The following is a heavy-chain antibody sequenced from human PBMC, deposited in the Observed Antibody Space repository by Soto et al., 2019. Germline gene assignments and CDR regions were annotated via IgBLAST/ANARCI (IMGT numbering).Heavy chain of an antibody. Sequence: GGSLRLSCAASGFTFSSYGMHWVRQAPGKGLEWVAVIWYDGSNKYYADSVKGRFTISRDNSKNTLYLQMNSLRAEDTAVYYCARDFTRIRKNYYYYMDVWGKGTTVTVSS. J-gene: IGHJ6*03. V-gene: IGHV3-33*01. CDR2: IWYDGSNK. CDR1: GFTFSSYG. CDR3: ARDFTRIRKNYYYYMDV.